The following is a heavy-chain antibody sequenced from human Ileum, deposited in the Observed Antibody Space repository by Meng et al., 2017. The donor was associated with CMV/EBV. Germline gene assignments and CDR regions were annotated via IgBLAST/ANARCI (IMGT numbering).Heavy chain of an antibody. CDR1: GFTFSSYA. CDR2: ISYDGSNK. J-gene: IGHJ4*02. V-gene: IGHV3-30*04. D-gene: IGHD6-13*01. CDR3: ARDGGSSSALTYFDY. Sequence: GESLKISCAASGFTFSSYAMHWVRQAPGKGLEWVAVISYDGSNKYYADSVKGRFTISRDNSKNTLYPQMNSLRAEDTAVYYCARDGGSSSALTYFDYWGQGTLVTVSS.